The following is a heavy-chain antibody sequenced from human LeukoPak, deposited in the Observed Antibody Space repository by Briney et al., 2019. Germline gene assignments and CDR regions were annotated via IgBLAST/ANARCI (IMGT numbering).Heavy chain of an antibody. J-gene: IGHJ4*02. CDR3: ARQIAVPDTGVLDY. V-gene: IGHV3-33*01. CDR2: MWYDGSNK. D-gene: IGHD6-19*01. Sequence: PGRSLRLSCAASGFTFSSYGMHWVRQAPGKGLEWVAVMWYDGSNKYYADSVKGRFTISRDNSKNTLYLQMNSLRADDTAVYYCARQIAVPDTGVLDYWGQGTLLTVSS. CDR1: GFTFSSYG.